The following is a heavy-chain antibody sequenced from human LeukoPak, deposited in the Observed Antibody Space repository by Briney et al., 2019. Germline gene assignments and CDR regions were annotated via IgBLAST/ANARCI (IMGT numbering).Heavy chain of an antibody. D-gene: IGHD6-19*01. V-gene: IGHV3-23*01. CDR3: AKDHGTAVAGFYY. Sequence: GSLRLSCAASGFSLSTYGVSWVRQPPGKGLEWVSGITGTGGSTYYADSVKGRFTVSRDTSKNTLYLQMNSLRAEDTAIFYCAKDHGTAVAGFYYWGQGTLVTVSS. CDR2: ITGTGGST. J-gene: IGHJ4*02. CDR1: GFSLSTYG.